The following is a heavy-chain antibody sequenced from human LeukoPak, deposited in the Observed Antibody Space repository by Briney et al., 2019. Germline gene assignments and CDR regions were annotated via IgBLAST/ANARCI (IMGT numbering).Heavy chain of an antibody. J-gene: IGHJ4*02. CDR3: ATSADSSGND. Sequence: GGSLRLSCAASGFPFSNCWMSWVRQAPGKGLEWVANIKGDGSYKYYVDSVKGRFTISRDNAKSSVYLQMNTLRAEDTAVYYCATSADSSGNDWGQGTLVTVSS. D-gene: IGHD3-22*01. CDR2: IKGDGSYK. V-gene: IGHV3-7*03. CDR1: GFPFSNCW.